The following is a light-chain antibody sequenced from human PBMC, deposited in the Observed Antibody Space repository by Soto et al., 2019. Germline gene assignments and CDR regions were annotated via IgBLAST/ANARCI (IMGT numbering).Light chain of an antibody. CDR3: KQSYSTPRT. CDR2: WAS. V-gene: IGKV4-1*01. Sequence: DIVMTQSPDSLAVSLGERATINCKSSQSVLYSSNKKNYLAWYQQKSGQSPKVLIYWASTRESGVPDRFSGSGSGKDFTLTISSLQAEDAAVYSCKQSYSTPRTFGQGTKVEIK. CDR1: QSVLYSSNKKNY. J-gene: IGKJ1*01.